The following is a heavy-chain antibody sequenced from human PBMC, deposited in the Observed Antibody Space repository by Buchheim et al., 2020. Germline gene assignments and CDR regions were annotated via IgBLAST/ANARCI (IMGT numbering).Heavy chain of an antibody. Sequence: QVQLVESGGGVVQPGRSLRLSCAASGFTFSSYGMHWVRQAPGKGLEWVAVISYDGSNKYYADSVKGRFTISRDNSKNTLSLQMNSLRAEDTAVYYCAKGQYNWNDRPFDYWGQGTL. J-gene: IGHJ4*02. V-gene: IGHV3-30*18. CDR3: AKGQYNWNDRPFDY. D-gene: IGHD1-1*01. CDR1: GFTFSSYG. CDR2: ISYDGSNK.